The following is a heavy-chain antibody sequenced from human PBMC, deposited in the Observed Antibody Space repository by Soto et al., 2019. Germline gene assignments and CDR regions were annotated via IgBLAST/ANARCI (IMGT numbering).Heavy chain of an antibody. J-gene: IGHJ4*02. CDR1: GFTFSSYW. CDR3: ERETGKIVGATTFDY. CDR2: IKQDGSEK. V-gene: IGHV3-7*01. D-gene: IGHD1-26*01. Sequence: EVPLVESGGGLVQPGGSLRLSCAASGFTFSSYWMSWVRQAPGKGLEWVANIKQDGSEKYYVESVKGRFTISRDNAXXSLDVHVKRVRGGDAGVYYCERETGKIVGATTFDYWGQGTLVT.